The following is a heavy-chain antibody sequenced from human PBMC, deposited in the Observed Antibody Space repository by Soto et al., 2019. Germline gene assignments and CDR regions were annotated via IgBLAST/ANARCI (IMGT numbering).Heavy chain of an antibody. D-gene: IGHD3-22*01. J-gene: IGHJ3*02. V-gene: IGHV5-51*01. CDR1: C. CDR2: IYPGDSDT. Sequence: CVRCIRQMPGKGLEWMGIIYPGDSDTRYSPSFQGQVTISADKSISTACLEWSSLKASDTAMYYCASIDSSCYYDAFDIWGRGAMV. CDR3: ASIDSSCYYDAFDI.